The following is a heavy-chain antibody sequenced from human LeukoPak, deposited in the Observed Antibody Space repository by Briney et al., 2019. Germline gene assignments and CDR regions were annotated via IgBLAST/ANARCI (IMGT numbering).Heavy chain of an antibody. CDR1: GYTFTGYY. CDR3: ARDRGIAVAGIMEFDP. CDR2: INPNSGGT. J-gene: IGHJ5*02. Sequence: ASVKVSCKASGYTFTGYYMHWVRQAPGQGLEWMGWINPNSGGTNYAQKFQGRVTMTRDTSISTAYMELSRLRSDDTAVYYCARDRGIAVAGIMEFDPWGQGTLDTVSS. D-gene: IGHD6-19*01. V-gene: IGHV1-2*02.